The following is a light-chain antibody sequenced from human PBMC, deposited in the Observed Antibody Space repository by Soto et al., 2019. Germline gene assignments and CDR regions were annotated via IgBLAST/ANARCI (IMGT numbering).Light chain of an antibody. CDR2: EVT. CDR3: SSYAGSSTYV. J-gene: IGLJ1*01. V-gene: IGLV2-8*01. CDR1: SSDVGGYNY. Sequence: LTQPPSASGSPGQSVTISCTGTSSDVGGYNYVAWFQQHPGKAPKLMIYEVTKRPSGVPDRFSGSKSGNTASLTVSGLQAEDEADYYCSSYAGSSTYVFGTGTKVTVL.